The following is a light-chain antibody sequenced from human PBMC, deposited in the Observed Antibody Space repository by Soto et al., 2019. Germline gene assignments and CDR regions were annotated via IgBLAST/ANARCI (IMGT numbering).Light chain of an antibody. CDR1: SSDIGPYNY. V-gene: IGLV2-14*03. J-gene: IGLJ2*01. CDR3: SSYTSIIAVV. CDR2: DVT. Sequence: QSALTQPASVSGSPGQSIPISCTGTSSDIGPYNYVSWYQQHPGKAPKLLIYDVTNRPSGVSDRFSGSKSGRTASLTISWLQAEDEADYYCSSYTSIIAVVFGGGTKLTVL.